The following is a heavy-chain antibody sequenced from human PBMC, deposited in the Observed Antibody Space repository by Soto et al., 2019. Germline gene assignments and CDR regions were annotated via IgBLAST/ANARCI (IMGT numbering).Heavy chain of an antibody. CDR1: GYTVTGYY. Sequence: GASVKVACKASGYTVTGYYMHWVRQAPGQGLEWMGWINPNSGGTNYAQKFQGRVTMTRDTSISTAYMELSRLRSDDTAVYYCARVRGYYDSSGYLKGWFDPWGQGTLVTAPQ. J-gene: IGHJ5*02. D-gene: IGHD3-22*01. CDR3: ARVRGYYDSSGYLKGWFDP. CDR2: INPNSGGT. V-gene: IGHV1-2*02.